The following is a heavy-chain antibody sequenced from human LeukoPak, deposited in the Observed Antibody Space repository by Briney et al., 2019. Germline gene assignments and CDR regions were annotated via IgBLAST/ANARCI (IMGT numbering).Heavy chain of an antibody. Sequence: PGGSLRLSCAASGFTFSSYWMHWVRQAPGKGLVWVSRINSDGSSTNQADSVKGRFTISRDNAKKALYSQMNSLRVEDTAVYFCARDTATGLDVWGQGTTVTVSS. D-gene: IGHD2-21*02. CDR2: INSDGSST. CDR3: ARDTATGLDV. CDR1: GFTFSSYW. V-gene: IGHV3-74*01. J-gene: IGHJ6*02.